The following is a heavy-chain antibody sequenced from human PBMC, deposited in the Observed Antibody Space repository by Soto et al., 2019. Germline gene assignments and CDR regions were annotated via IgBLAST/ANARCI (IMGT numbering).Heavy chain of an antibody. CDR3: VKDSLEFPYCSSTSCYPDY. J-gene: IGHJ4*02. Sequence: PGGSLRLSCSASGFTFSNYAMHWVRQAPGKGLDYVSAISINGGSTYYADSVKGRFTISRDISKNTLYLQMSSLRAEDTAVYYCVKDSLEFPYCSSTSCYPDYWGQGTLVTVSS. V-gene: IGHV3-64D*06. CDR1: GFTFSNYA. CDR2: ISINGGST. D-gene: IGHD2-2*01.